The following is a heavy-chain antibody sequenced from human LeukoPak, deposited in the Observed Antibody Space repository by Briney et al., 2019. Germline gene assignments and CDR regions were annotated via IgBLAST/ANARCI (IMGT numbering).Heavy chain of an antibody. Sequence: SETLSLTCTVSGGSISSYYWSWIRQPPGKGLEWIGYIYYSGSTNYNPSLKSRVTISVDTSKNQFSLKLSSVTAADTAVYYCAVSSDYGAGHFDYWGQGTLLTVSS. CDR1: GGSISSYY. CDR3: AVSSDYGAGHFDY. D-gene: IGHD4-17*01. V-gene: IGHV4-59*01. CDR2: IYYSGST. J-gene: IGHJ4*02.